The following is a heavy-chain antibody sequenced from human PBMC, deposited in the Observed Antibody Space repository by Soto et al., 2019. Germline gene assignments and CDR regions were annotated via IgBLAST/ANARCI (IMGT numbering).Heavy chain of an antibody. J-gene: IGHJ4*02. D-gene: IGHD2-15*01. V-gene: IGHV4-30-4*08. CDR3: ARKSRVAYYFDY. CDR2: IYYSGNT. Sequence: SWIRQSPGKGLEWIGYIYYSGNTYYNPSLKSRVTISLDKSTNQFSLRLSSVTAADPAVYYCARKSRVAYYFDYWGQGALVTVSS.